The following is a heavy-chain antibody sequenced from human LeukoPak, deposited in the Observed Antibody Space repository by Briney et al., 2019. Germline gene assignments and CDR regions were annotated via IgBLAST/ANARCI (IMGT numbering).Heavy chain of an antibody. Sequence: GGSLRLSCAASGFTFSSYGMSWVRQAPGKGLEWVSGINWNGGSTGYADSVKGRFTISRDNAKNSLYLQMNSLRAEDTALYYCARVPYFIAAAGTIGGDYYYMDVWGKGTTVTVSS. CDR2: INWNGGST. CDR3: ARVPYFIAAAGTIGGDYYYMDV. D-gene: IGHD6-13*01. V-gene: IGHV3-20*04. CDR1: GFTFSSYG. J-gene: IGHJ6*03.